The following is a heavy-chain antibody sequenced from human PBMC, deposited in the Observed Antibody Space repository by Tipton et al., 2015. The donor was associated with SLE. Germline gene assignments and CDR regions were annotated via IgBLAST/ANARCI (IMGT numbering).Heavy chain of an antibody. J-gene: IGHJ2*01. CDR3: ARALGGAQQLVRYFDL. CDR2: IYYSGSS. CDR1: GGSISSYY. D-gene: IGHD6-13*01. Sequence: LRLSCTVSGGSISSYYWSWIRQPPGKGLEWIGYIYYSGSSNYNPSPKSRVTISVDTSKNQFSLKLSSVTAADTAVYYCARALGGAQQLVRYFDLWGRGTLVTVSS. V-gene: IGHV4-59*01.